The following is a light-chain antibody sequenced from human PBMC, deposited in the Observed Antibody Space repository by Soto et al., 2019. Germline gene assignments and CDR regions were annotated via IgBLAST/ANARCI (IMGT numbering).Light chain of an antibody. V-gene: IGKV3-15*01. J-gene: IGKJ5*01. CDR2: GAS. Sequence: EIVMTQSPATLSVSPGERATLSCRASQSITNNLAWYQQRPGQPPRLLIYGASTRATGIPGRFSGSGSGTEFALTISSLQSEDFAVYYCQQYKEWPPITFGQGTRLEIK. CDR1: QSITNN. CDR3: QQYKEWPPIT.